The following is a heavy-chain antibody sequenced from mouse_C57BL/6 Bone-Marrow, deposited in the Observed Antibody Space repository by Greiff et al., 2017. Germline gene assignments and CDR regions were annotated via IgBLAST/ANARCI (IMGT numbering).Heavy chain of an antibody. D-gene: IGHD1-1*01. V-gene: IGHV1-54*01. CDR2: LNPGSGGT. CDR1: GYAFTNYL. J-gene: IGHJ1*03. CDR3: ARGDYYGSSYWYFDV. Sequence: QVQLQQSGAELVRPGTSVKVSCKASGYAFTNYLIEWVKQRPGQGLEWIGVLNPGSGGTNYNEKFKGKATLTADKSSSTAYMQLSSLTSEDSAVYFCARGDYYGSSYWYFDVWGTGTTVTVSS.